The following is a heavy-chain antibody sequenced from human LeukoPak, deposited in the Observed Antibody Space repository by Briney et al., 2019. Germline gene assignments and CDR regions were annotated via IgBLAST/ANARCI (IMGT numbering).Heavy chain of an antibody. CDR3: ARGGPRFDP. CDR1: GGSFSGYY. V-gene: IGHV4-34*01. CDR2: INHSGST. J-gene: IGHJ5*02. Sequence: SETLSLTCAVYGGSFSGYYWSCIRQPPGKGLEWIGEINHSGSTNYNPSLKSRVTISVDTSKNQFSLKLSSVTAADTAVYYCARGGPRFDPWGQGTLVTVSS.